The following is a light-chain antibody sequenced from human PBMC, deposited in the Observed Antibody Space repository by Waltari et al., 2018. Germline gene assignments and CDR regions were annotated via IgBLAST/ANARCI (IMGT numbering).Light chain of an antibody. J-gene: IGKJ1*01. CDR3: QQYNTYPWT. Sequence: DIQMTQPPSTLSASVGDRLTITCRASHSITIWLAWYQQKPGEAPKLLIFRASSFESGVPSRFSGSGSGTEFTLTISSLQPDDFATYYCQQYNTYPWTFGQGTKVEIK. CDR2: RAS. V-gene: IGKV1-5*03. CDR1: HSITIW.